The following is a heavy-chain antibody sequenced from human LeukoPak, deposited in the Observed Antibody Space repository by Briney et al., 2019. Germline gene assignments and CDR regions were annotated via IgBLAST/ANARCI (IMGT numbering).Heavy chain of an antibody. D-gene: IGHD2-2*01. J-gene: IGHJ4*02. CDR2: INHSGST. CDR1: GGSFSGYY. Sequence: PSETLSLTCAVYGGSFSGYYWSWIRQPPGKGLEWIGEINHSGSTNYNPSLKSRVTIPVDTSKNQFSLKLSSVTAADTAVYYCARGRVYCSSTSCYRLPRFFDYWGQGTLVTVSS. V-gene: IGHV4-34*01. CDR3: ARGRVYCSSTSCYRLPRFFDY.